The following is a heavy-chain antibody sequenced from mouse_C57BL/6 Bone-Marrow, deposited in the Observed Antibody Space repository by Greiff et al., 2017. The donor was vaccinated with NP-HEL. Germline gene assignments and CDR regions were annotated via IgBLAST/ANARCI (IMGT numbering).Heavy chain of an antibody. Sequence: VQLQQSGAELVRPGTSVKVSCKASGYAFTNYLIEWVKQRPGQGLEWIGVINPGSGGTNYNEKFKGKATLTADKSSSPAYMQLSSLTSEDSAVYFCARAKDYWGQGTTLTVSS. J-gene: IGHJ2*01. CDR1: GYAFTNYL. V-gene: IGHV1-54*01. CDR3: ARAKDY. CDR2: INPGSGGT.